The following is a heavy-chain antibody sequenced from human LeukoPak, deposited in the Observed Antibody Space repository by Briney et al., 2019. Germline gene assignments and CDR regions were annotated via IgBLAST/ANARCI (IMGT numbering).Heavy chain of an antibody. J-gene: IGHJ4*02. V-gene: IGHV3-53*01. D-gene: IGHD4-23*01. Sequence: GGSLRLSCAVSGFTVSGNYMSWVRQAPGKGLEWVSLIYSGGTTYYSDSVKGRFTISRDNSKNTLYLQMNSLRAEDTAVYYCARRAGGYSHPYDYWGQGILVTVSS. CDR3: ARRAGGYSHPYDY. CDR2: IYSGGTT. CDR1: GFTVSGNY.